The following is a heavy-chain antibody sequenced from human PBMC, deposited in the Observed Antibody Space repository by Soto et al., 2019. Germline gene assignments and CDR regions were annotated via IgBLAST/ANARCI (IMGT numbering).Heavy chain of an antibody. D-gene: IGHD2-2*02. CDR1: GDSISRGYH. J-gene: IGHJ5*02. CDR2: IYYSGST. Sequence: PSETLSLTCAVSGDSISRGYHWAWIRQPPGKGLEWIGYIYYSGSTNYNPSLKSRVTISVDTSKNQSSLKLSSVTAADTAVYYCASNYCSSTSCYNVDWFDPWGQGTLVTVSS. CDR3: ASNYCSSTSCYNVDWFDP. V-gene: IGHV4-61*01.